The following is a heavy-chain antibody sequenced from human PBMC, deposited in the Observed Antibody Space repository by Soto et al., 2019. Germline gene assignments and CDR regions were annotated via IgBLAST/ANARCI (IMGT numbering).Heavy chain of an antibody. Sequence: GGSLRLSCAASGFTFSSYWMSWVRQAPGKGLEWVANIKQDGSEKYYVDSVKGRFTISRDNAKNSLYLQMNSLRAEDTAVYYCARDFRYYYDSSGYYCPGYYGMDVWGQGTTVTVSS. CDR3: ARDFRYYYDSSGYYCPGYYGMDV. D-gene: IGHD3-22*01. CDR2: IKQDGSEK. V-gene: IGHV3-7*01. CDR1: GFTFSSYW. J-gene: IGHJ6*02.